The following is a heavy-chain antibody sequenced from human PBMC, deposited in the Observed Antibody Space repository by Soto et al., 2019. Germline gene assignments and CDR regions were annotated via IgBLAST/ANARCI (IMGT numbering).Heavy chain of an antibody. D-gene: IGHD1-26*01. CDR1: GYTFTSYY. J-gene: IGHJ6*02. Sequence: ASVKVSCKASGYTFTSYYMHWVRQAPGQGLEWMGIINPSGGSTSYAQKFQGRVTMTRDTSTSTVYMELSSLRSEDTAVYYCARAGSYSDYYYYGMDVWGQGTTVTVSS. CDR2: INPSGGST. CDR3: ARAGSYSDYYYYGMDV. V-gene: IGHV1-46*01.